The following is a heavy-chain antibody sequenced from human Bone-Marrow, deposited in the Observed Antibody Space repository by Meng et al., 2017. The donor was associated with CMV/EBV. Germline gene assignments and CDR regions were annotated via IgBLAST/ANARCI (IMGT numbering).Heavy chain of an antibody. CDR1: GFTFSSYA. CDR2: IKQDGSEK. Sequence: GESLKISCAASGFTFSSYAMSWVRQAPGKGLEWVANIKQDGSEKYYVDSVKGRFTISRDNANQSVHLQMNSLRVEDTAVYYCARANNLDSWGQGTLVTVSS. D-gene: IGHD1-14*01. V-gene: IGHV3-7*01. CDR3: ARANNLDS. J-gene: IGHJ4*02.